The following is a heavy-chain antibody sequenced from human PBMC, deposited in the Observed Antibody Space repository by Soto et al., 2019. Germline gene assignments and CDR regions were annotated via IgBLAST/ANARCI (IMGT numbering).Heavy chain of an antibody. D-gene: IGHD2-15*01. CDR2: ISSSSSYI. CDR3: ARDWGYWSGAKCYDDAFDM. J-gene: IGHJ3*02. V-gene: IGHV3-21*01. CDR1: GLTFSRYS. Sequence: EVQLVESGGGLVKPGESLRLSCAGSGLTFSRYSMNWVRHAPGKGLEWVSSISSSSSYIYYADSVKGRFTISRDNAENSVYLQMNSLRAEDTAVYYCARDWGYWSGAKCYDDAFDMWGQGTVVTVSS.